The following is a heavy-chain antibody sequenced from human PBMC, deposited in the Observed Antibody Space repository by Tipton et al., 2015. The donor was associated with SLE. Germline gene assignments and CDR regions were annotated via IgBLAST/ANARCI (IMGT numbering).Heavy chain of an antibody. D-gene: IGHD3-3*01. Sequence: GSLRLSCAASGFTFSSYWMSWVRQAPGKGLEWVANIKQDGSEKYYVDSVKGRFTISRDNAKNSLYLQMNSLRAEDTAVYYCARDRTYYDFWSGQGEGYWGQGTLVTVSS. CDR1: GFTFSSYW. CDR2: IKQDGSEK. J-gene: IGHJ4*02. V-gene: IGHV3-7*05. CDR3: ARDRTYYDFWSGQGEGY.